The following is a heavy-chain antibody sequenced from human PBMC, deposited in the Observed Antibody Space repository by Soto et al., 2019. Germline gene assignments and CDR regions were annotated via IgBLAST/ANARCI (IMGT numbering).Heavy chain of an antibody. J-gene: IGHJ6*02. CDR1: GKSCTSYW. D-gene: IGHD2-15*01. CDR2: IYPGDSDT. Sequence: XDSLKVSCKCSGKSCTSYWSGWVLQMPGKGLEWMGIIYPGDSDTRYSPSFQGQVTISADKSISTAYLQWSSLKASDTAMHYCARHGVPGYCSGGSCYSYYYYGMDVWGQGTTVTVSS. V-gene: IGHV5-51*01. CDR3: ARHGVPGYCSGGSCYSYYYYGMDV.